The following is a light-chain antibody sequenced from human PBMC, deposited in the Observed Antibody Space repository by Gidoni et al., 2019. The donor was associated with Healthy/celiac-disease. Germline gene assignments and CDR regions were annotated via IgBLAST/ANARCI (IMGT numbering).Light chain of an antibody. CDR1: QCVSSSY. Sequence: EIVLTQSPGTLSLSQGERATLSCRASQCVSSSYLAWYQQKPGQAPRLRIYVASSRATGIPDRFSGSGLGTDFTLTISRLEPEDFAVYYCQQYDTFGQGTKLEIK. CDR3: QQYDT. J-gene: IGKJ2*01. V-gene: IGKV3-20*01. CDR2: VAS.